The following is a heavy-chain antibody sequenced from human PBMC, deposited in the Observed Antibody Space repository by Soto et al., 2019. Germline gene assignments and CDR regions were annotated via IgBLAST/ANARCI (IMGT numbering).Heavy chain of an antibody. CDR1: GFTFSSYA. Sequence: GGSLRLSCAASGFTFSSYAMSWVRQAPGKGLEWVSAISGSGGSTYYADSVKGRFTISRDNSKNTLYLQMNSLRAEDTAVYSCARRRIGYCSSTSCYDAFDIGGQGKRVP. CDR2: ISGSGGST. J-gene: IGHJ3*02. D-gene: IGHD2-2*01. CDR3: ARRRIGYCSSTSCYDAFDI. V-gene: IGHV3-23*01.